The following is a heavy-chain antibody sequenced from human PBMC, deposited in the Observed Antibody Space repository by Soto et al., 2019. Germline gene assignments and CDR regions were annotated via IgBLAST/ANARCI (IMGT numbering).Heavy chain of an antibody. CDR1: GGSISSGGYY. Sequence: QVQLQESGPGLVKPSQTLSLTCTVSGGSISSGGYYWSWIRQHPGKGLEWIGYIYYSGSTYDSPARKSRVTISVDTSKNQFSLKLSSVTAADTAVYYCARMYRGTSMDVWGQGTTVTVSS. V-gene: IGHV4-31*03. CDR3: ARMYRGTSMDV. D-gene: IGHD3-10*01. CDR2: IYYSGST. J-gene: IGHJ6*02.